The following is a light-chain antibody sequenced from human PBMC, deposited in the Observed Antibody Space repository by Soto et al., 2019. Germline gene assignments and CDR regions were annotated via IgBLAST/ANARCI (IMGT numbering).Light chain of an antibody. J-gene: IGKJ1*01. CDR2: AAS. CDR3: LQDYNSPRT. V-gene: IGKV1-6*01. CDR1: QGSRND. Sequence: AIQMTQSPSSLSASVGDRVTITCRASQGSRNDLAWYQQRPGKAPKLLIYAASTLQSGVPSRFSGNESGTEFTLTISSLQPEDFATNYCLQDYNSPRTFGQGTKVDIK.